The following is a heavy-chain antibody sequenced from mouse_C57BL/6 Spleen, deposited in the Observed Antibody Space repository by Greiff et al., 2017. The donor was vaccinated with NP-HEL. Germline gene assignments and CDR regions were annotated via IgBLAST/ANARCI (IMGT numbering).Heavy chain of an antibody. CDR3: AITTVVENYFDY. J-gene: IGHJ2*01. V-gene: IGHV14-2*01. CDR1: GFNIKDYY. D-gene: IGHD1-1*01. Sequence: VQLQQSGAELVKPGASVKLSCTASGFNIKDYYMHWVKQRTEQGLEWIGRIDPEDGETKYAPKFQDKATITADTSSNTAYLQLSSLTSEDTAVYYCAITTVVENYFDYWGQGTTLTVSS. CDR2: IDPEDGET.